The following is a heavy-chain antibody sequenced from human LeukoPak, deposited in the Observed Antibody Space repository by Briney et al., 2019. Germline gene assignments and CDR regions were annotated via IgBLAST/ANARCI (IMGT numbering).Heavy chain of an antibody. CDR2: ISAYNGNT. Sequence: GASVKVSCKASGYTFTSYGISWVRQAPGQGLEWMGWISAYNGNTNYAQKLQGRVTMTTDTSTSTVYMELRSLRSDDTAVYYCARVMGDIVVVPAAIDYWGQGTLVTVSS. J-gene: IGHJ4*02. CDR3: ARVMGDIVVVPAAIDY. D-gene: IGHD2-2*02. V-gene: IGHV1-18*04. CDR1: GYTFTSYG.